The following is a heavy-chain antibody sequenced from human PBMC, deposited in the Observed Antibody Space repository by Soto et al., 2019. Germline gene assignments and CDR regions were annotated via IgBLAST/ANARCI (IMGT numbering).Heavy chain of an antibody. CDR3: ARAPKVSGSAQTRPDF. J-gene: IGHJ4*02. Sequence: SETLSLTCSLYSGSLSGYYWSWIRQPPGKGLEWIGEISPSGTTNYSPSLKSRVSISGDTSKNQFSLNLTSLTAADTAVYYCARAPKVSGSAQTRPDFWGQGSLVTVSS. CDR2: ISPSGTT. CDR1: SGSLSGYY. V-gene: IGHV4-34*01. D-gene: IGHD6-25*01.